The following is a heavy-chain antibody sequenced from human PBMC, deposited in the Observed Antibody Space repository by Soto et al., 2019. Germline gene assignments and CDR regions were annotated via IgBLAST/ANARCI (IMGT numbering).Heavy chain of an antibody. J-gene: IGHJ4*02. Sequence: QVQLQESGPGLAKPSGTLSLTCAVSGGSISSTSWWSWVRQPPGKGLEWIGEIHHDGSSNYNPSHKSRATISVDKSKNQFSLKVNSVTAADTAVYYWARKWFGEPHKFDYWGQGALVTVSS. CDR3: ARKWFGEPHKFDY. CDR1: GGSISSTSW. CDR2: IHHDGSS. D-gene: IGHD3-10*01. V-gene: IGHV4-4*02.